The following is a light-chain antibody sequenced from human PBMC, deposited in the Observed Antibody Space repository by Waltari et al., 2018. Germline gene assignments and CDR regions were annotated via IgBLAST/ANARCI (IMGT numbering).Light chain of an antibody. J-gene: IGKJ1*01. CDR1: QSVSRA. CDR2: GAS. Sequence: ELVLTQSPGTLSLSLGDRATLSCRASQSVSRALTWYQQKPGQAPRLLIYGASTRATGIPDRFSGSGSGTDFSLTISRLEPDDFAVYYCQHYLRLPVTFGQGTTVEI. CDR3: QHYLRLPVT. V-gene: IGKV3-20*01.